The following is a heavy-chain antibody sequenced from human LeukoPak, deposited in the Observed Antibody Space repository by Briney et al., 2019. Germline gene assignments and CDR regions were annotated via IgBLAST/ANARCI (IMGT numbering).Heavy chain of an antibody. CDR3: ARVGLHLSGASDY. Sequence: SETLSLTCAVYGGSFSGYYWSWIRQPPGKGLEWIGEINHSGSTNYNPSLNSRVTISVDTSKNQFSLKLSSVTAADSAVYYCARVGLHLSGASDYWGQGTLVTVSS. CDR2: INHSGST. J-gene: IGHJ4*02. V-gene: IGHV4-34*01. D-gene: IGHD3-10*02. CDR1: GGSFSGYY.